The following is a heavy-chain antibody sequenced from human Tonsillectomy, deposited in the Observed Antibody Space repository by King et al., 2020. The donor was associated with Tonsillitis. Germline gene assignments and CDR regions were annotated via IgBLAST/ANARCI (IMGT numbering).Heavy chain of an antibody. CDR3: ARCGVVARAFDY. CDR2: IDWEDDK. Sequence: VTLKESGPALVKPTQTLTLTCTFSGFSLSTSGMCVSWIRQPPGKALEWLALIDWEDDKYYSTSLKTRPTISKDPPKNQVVLTMTNMDPVDTATYYCARCGVVARAFDYWGQGTLVTVSS. CDR1: GFSLSTSGMC. J-gene: IGHJ4*02. V-gene: IGHV2-70*01. D-gene: IGHD3-22*01.